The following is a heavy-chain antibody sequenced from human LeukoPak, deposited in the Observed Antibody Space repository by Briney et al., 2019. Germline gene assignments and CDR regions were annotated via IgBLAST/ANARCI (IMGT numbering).Heavy chain of an antibody. J-gene: IGHJ4*02. V-gene: IGHV4-39*07. Sequence: SETLSLTCTVSGGSISSSNYFWGWVRQPPGKGLEWIGTISYSGTTHDNPSLKSRVIISVDTSKKQFSLRLSSVTAADTAAYYCARDYYDILTGFDYWGQGTLVTVSS. CDR1: GGSISSSNYF. CDR3: ARDYYDILTGFDY. D-gene: IGHD3-9*01. CDR2: ISYSGTT.